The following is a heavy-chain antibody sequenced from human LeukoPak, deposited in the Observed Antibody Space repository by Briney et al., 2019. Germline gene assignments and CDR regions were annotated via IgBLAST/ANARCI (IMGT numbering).Heavy chain of an antibody. D-gene: IGHD6-25*01. CDR3: ARAAPYYYYMDV. Sequence: SETLSLTCTVSGGSISSSSYYWGWIRQPPGKGLEWIGSIYYSGSTYYNPSLKSRVTISVDTSKNQFSLKLSSVTAADTAVYYCARAAPYYYYMDVWGNGTTVTVSS. CDR1: GGSISSSSYY. J-gene: IGHJ6*03. V-gene: IGHV4-39*01. CDR2: IYYSGST.